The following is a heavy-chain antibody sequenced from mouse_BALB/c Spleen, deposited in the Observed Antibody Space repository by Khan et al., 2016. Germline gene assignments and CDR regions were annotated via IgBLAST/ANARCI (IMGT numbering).Heavy chain of an antibody. D-gene: IGHD2-1*01. V-gene: IGHV14-3*02. CDR3: ARSNGNYGGNYAMDY. CDR2: IGPANGNT. J-gene: IGHJ4*01. CDR1: GFNIKDTY. Sequence: VQLQQSGAELVKPGASVKLSCTASGFNIKDTYMHWVKQRPEQGLEWIGRIGPANGNTKYDPKFQGKATITADTSSNTAYLQLSSLTSEDTAVYYCARSNGNYGGNYAMDYWGQGTSVTVSS.